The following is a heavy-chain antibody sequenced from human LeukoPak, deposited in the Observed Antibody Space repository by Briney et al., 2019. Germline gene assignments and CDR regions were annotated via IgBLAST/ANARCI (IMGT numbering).Heavy chain of an antibody. CDR3: SSGQCSGDNCYSLFDY. CDR2: ISNSGNPI. Sequence: KSGGSLRLSCAASGFTFSDYYMTWIRQAPGKGLEWISYISNSGNPIYYSDSVKGRFTISRDNAKNSLWLQMNSLRAEDTAVYYCSSGQCSGDNCYSLFDYWGQGTLVSVSS. D-gene: IGHD2-15*01. V-gene: IGHV3-11*01. J-gene: IGHJ4*02. CDR1: GFTFSDYY.